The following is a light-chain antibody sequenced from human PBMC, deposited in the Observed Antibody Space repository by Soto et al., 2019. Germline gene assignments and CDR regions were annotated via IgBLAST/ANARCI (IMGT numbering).Light chain of an antibody. CDR2: DAS. Sequence: DIQMTQSPSSLSASVGDRVTITCQASQDINKNLIWYQQKPGKAPKLLIYDASDLETGVPSRFSGSGSGTGFTFTISSLQPEDFATYYCQQSYSTPQTFGQGTKLEIK. J-gene: IGKJ2*01. CDR1: QDINKN. CDR3: QQSYSTPQT. V-gene: IGKV1-33*01.